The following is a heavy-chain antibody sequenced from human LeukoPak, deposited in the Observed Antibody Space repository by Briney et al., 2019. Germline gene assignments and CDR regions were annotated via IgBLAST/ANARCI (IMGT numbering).Heavy chain of an antibody. J-gene: IGHJ3*02. D-gene: IGHD3-22*01. Sequence: SETLSLTCTVSGGSISSGSYYWGWIRQPPGKGLEWIGSIYHSGSTHYNPSLKSRVTISVDTSKNQFSLKLSSVTAADTAVYYCARRVPGYDSSGPEDAFDIWGQGTMVTVSS. CDR1: GGSISSGSYY. CDR3: ARRVPGYDSSGPEDAFDI. CDR2: IYHSGST. V-gene: IGHV4-39*07.